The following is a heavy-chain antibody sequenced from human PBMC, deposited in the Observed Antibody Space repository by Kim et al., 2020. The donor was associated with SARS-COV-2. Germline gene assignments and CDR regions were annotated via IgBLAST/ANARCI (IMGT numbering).Heavy chain of an antibody. CDR1: GGSISSSSYY. Sequence: SETLSLTCTVSGGSISSSSYYWGWIRQPPGKGLEWIGSIYYSGSTYYNPSLKSRVTISVDTSKNQFSLKLSSVTAADTAVYYCARTELVENYYYGMDVWGQGTTVTVSS. CDR2: IYYSGST. D-gene: IGHD6-6*01. CDR3: ARTELVENYYYGMDV. V-gene: IGHV4-39*01. J-gene: IGHJ6*02.